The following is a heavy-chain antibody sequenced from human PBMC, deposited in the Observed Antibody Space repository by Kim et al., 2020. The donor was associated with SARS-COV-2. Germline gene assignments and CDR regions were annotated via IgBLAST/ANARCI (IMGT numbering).Heavy chain of an antibody. CDR2: IYPGDSDT. Sequence: GESLKISCKGSGYNFTNYWIGWVRQMPGSGLEWMGIIYPGDSDTRYNPSFEGQVTISADKSISTAFLQWGSLKASDTAIFYCARQKSLGGNTWSKSFFDDWGQGTLATVSS. CDR3: ARQKSLGGNTWSKSFFDD. D-gene: IGHD2-15*01. J-gene: IGHJ4*02. CDR1: GYNFTNYW. V-gene: IGHV5-51*01.